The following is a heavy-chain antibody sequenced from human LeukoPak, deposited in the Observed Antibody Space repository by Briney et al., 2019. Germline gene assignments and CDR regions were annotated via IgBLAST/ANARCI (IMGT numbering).Heavy chain of an antibody. CDR2: IYSGGTT. CDR3: ARNTDYYGSGTYGYFDR. J-gene: IGHJ2*01. V-gene: IGHV3-53*01. CDR1: GLTVSSTF. Sequence: GGSLRLSCAASGLTVSSTFMSWVRLAPGKGLEWVSIIYSGGTTHYPDSVKGRFTISRDNSKNTLYLQMDSLRVGDTAIYYCARNTDYYGSGTYGYFDRWGRGTLVTVSS. D-gene: IGHD3-10*01.